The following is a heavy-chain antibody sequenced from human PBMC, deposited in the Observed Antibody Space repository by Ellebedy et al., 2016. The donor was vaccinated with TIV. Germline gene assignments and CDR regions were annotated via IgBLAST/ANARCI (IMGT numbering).Heavy chain of an antibody. V-gene: IGHV4-59*01. J-gene: IGHJ4*02. Sequence: SETLSLTCTVSGGSISSYYWSWIRQPPGKGLEWIGYIYYSGSTNYNPSLKSRVTISADTSKNQFSLKLNPVTAADTAVYYCARDDPLVGATSLHNWGQGILVTVSS. D-gene: IGHD1-26*01. CDR1: GGSISSYY. CDR2: IYYSGST. CDR3: ARDDPLVGATSLHN.